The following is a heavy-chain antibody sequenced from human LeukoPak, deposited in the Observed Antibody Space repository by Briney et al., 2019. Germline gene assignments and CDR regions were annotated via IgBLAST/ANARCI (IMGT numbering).Heavy chain of an antibody. CDR3: ARLSDTAMIDY. J-gene: IGHJ4*02. V-gene: IGHV4-59*05. D-gene: IGHD5-18*01. Sequence: PSETLSLTRTVSGGSISNYYWSWIRQPPGKGLEWIGSIYYSGSTYYNPSLKSRVTISVDTSKNQFSLKLSSVTAADTAVYYCARLSDTAMIDYWGQGTLVTVSS. CDR1: GGSISNYY. CDR2: IYYSGST.